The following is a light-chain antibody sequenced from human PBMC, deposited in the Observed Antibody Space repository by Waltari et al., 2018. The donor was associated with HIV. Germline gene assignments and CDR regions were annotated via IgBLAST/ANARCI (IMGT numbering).Light chain of an antibody. Sequence: IVLSHSPGTLSLSPGRRATLPRRASQSVTGNFPDRYHQKPGQAPWLLTYGSSTRAPGIPDRFSGTGSGTDFTLTISRLAPEDFAVFYCQQYGSSREYTFGQGTKLEIK. CDR3: QQYGSSREYT. J-gene: IGKJ2*01. CDR1: QSVTGNF. V-gene: IGKV3-20*01. CDR2: GSS.